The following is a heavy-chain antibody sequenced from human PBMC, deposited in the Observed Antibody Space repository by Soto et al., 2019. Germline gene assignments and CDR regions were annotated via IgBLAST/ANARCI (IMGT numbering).Heavy chain of an antibody. Sequence: SETLSLTCTVSGGSISSYYWSWIRQPPGKGLEWIGYIYYSGSTNYNPSLKSRVTISVDTSKNQFSLKLSSVTAADTAVYYCARRASGYFGDDAFDIWGQGTMVTVSS. CDR3: ARRASGYFGDDAFDI. J-gene: IGHJ3*02. CDR1: GGSISSYY. CDR2: IYYSGST. V-gene: IGHV4-59*08. D-gene: IGHD3-22*01.